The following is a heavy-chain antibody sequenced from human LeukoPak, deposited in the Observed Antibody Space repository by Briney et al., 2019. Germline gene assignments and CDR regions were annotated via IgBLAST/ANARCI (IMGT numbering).Heavy chain of an antibody. V-gene: IGHV3-23*01. CDR3: ANVPFAKIPRGAIRQLVSE. Sequence: GGSLRLSCAASGFTFSSYAMSWVRQAPGKGLEWVSAISGSGGSTYYADSVKGRFTISRDNSKNTLYLQMNSLRAEDTAVYYCANVPFAKIPRGAIRQLVSEWGQGTLVSVSS. CDR2: ISGSGGST. CDR1: GFTFSSYA. D-gene: IGHD6-6*01. J-gene: IGHJ4*02.